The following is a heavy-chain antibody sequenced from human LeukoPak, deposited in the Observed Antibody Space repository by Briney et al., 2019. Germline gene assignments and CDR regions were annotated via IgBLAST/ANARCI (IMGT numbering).Heavy chain of an antibody. CDR2: IYARGST. D-gene: IGHD6-19*01. CDR1: GGSISNYY. CDR3: ARDGGAVAGLDY. J-gene: IGHJ4*02. Sequence: SGTLSLTCTVSGGSISNYYWNWIRQPAGKGLENIGRIYARGSTSYNPSLKSRVTMSVDMSKNQFSLRLSSVTAADTAVYYCARDGGAVAGLDYWGQGIVVTVSS. V-gene: IGHV4-4*07.